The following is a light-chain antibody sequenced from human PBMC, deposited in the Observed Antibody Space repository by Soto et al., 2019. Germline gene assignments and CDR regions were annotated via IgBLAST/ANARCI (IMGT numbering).Light chain of an antibody. J-gene: IGKJ4*01. CDR3: QQYYSSPLT. CDR1: QSVLSSSRNEYY. CDR2: GAS. Sequence: DVVMSQSPDSLAVSLGERVTINCKTSQSVLSSSRNEYYLGWYQQKPGQPPKALIYGASTRKSGVPDRFSGSVSGTDFTLTISSLQAEDVAVYYCQQYYSSPLTFGGGTRVEIK. V-gene: IGKV4-1*01.